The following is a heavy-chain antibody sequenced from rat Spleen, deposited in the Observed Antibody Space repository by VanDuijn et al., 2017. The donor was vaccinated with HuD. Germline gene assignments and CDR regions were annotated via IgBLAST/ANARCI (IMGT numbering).Heavy chain of an antibody. Sequence: QVQLKESGPGLVQPSQTLSLTCPVSGFSLTGSSVSWVRQPPGKGLEWIATISSGGNTHYNSALKSRLNISRDTSKSQIFLKMNSLQTGDTAMYFCARGRYDGTYYYPGAFDYWGQGVIVTVSS. D-gene: IGHD1-12*02. V-gene: IGHV2-6*01. CDR2: ISSGGNT. CDR1: GFSLTGSS. J-gene: IGHJ2*01. CDR3: ARGRYDGTYYYPGAFDY.